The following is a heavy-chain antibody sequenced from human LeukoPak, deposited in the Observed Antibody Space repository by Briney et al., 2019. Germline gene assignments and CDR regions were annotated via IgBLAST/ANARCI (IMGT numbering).Heavy chain of an antibody. CDR2: INHSGST. J-gene: IGHJ6*03. D-gene: IGHD6-6*01. V-gene: IGHV4-34*01. CDR3: ARGRRNYYYYYMDV. CDR1: GGSFSGYY. Sequence: SETLSLTCAVYGGSFSGYYWSWIRQPPGKGLEWIGEINHSGSTNYNPSLTSRVTISVDTSKNQFSLKLSSVTAADTAVYYCARGRRNYYYYYMDVWGKGTTVTVSS.